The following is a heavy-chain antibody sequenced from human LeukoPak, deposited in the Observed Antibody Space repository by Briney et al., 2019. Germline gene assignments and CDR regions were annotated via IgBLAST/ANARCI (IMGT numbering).Heavy chain of an antibody. CDR1: GYTLTELS. Sequence: GASVKVSCKVSGYTLTELSMHWVRQAPGKGLEWMGGIIPIFGTANYAQKFQGRVTITADESTSAAYMELSSLRSEDTAVYYCARDLWVPAAIYYYYYYMDVWGKGTTVTVSS. CDR3: ARDLWVPAAIYYYYYYMDV. CDR2: IIPIFGTA. J-gene: IGHJ6*03. D-gene: IGHD2-2*01. V-gene: IGHV1-69*13.